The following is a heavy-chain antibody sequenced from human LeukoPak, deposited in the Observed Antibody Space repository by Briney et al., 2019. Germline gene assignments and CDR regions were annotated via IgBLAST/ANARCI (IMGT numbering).Heavy chain of an antibody. CDR3: ARDSQYAFDI. J-gene: IGHJ3*02. CDR2: IGSGGGTI. Sequence: PGGSLRLSCEVSGFTFSDYWMTWVRQAPGKGLEWVSYIGSGGGTIYYADSVKGRFTISRDNAKNSLYLQMNSLRDEDTAVYYCARDSQYAFDIWGQGTMVTVSS. V-gene: IGHV3-48*02. CDR1: GFTFSDYW.